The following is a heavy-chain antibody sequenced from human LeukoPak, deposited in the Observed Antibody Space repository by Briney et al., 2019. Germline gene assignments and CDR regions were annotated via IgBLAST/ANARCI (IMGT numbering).Heavy chain of an antibody. CDR3: ARGDSSSWFMVPTDY. CDR2: ISSSSSYI. CDR1: GFTFSSYA. D-gene: IGHD6-13*01. J-gene: IGHJ4*02. Sequence: GGSLRLSCAASGFTFSSYAMSWVRQAPGKGLEWVSSISSSSSYIYYADSVKGRFTIPRDNAKNSLYLQMNSLRAEDTAVYYCARGDSSSWFMVPTDYWGQGTLVTVSS. V-gene: IGHV3-21*01.